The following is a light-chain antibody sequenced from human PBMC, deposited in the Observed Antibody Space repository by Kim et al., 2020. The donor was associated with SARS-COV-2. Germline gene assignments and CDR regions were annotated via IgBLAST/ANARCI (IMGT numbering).Light chain of an antibody. V-gene: IGLV3-21*04. CDR3: QVWGRSSDYVF. CDR1: DIGTKS. Sequence: SYELTQPPSVSVAPGKTARITCGGNDIGTKSVHWYQARPGQAPVMVIYYNTDRPSGIPERVSGSNSGNTATLTISGVAAGDEADYYCQVWGRSSDYVFFG. CDR2: YNT. J-gene: IGLJ1*01.